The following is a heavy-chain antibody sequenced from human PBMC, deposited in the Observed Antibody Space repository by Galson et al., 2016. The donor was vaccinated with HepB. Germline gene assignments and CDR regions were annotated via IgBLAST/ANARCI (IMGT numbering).Heavy chain of an antibody. CDR3: ARGTPWRAFDF. D-gene: IGHD1-14*01. CDR2: IYSTGST. Sequence: LSLTCTVSGGSISNYYWSWIRQPAGKGLEWIGRIYSTGSTNYNPSLKSRVTMSVDTSKNQFSLILSSGSAADTAVYYCARGTPWRAFDFWGQGTMLTVSS. J-gene: IGHJ3*01. V-gene: IGHV4-4*07. CDR1: GGSISNYY.